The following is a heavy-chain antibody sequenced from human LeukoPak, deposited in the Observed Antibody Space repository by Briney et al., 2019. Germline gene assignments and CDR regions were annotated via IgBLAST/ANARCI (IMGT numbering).Heavy chain of an antibody. D-gene: IGHD4-11*01. V-gene: IGHV1-18*01. CDR3: ARGGERPVPNTEGYFQH. CDR2: ISTYNGNT. Sequence: ASVKVSCKASGYTFTNYGITWVRQAPGQGLEWMGWISTYNGNTNYAQMYQGRVTMTTDTSTRTAYMELSSLTSDDTAAYYCARGGERPVPNTEGYFQHWGQGTLVTVSS. J-gene: IGHJ1*01. CDR1: GYTFTNYG.